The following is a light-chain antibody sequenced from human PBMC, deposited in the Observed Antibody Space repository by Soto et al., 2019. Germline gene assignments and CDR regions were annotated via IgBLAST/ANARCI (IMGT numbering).Light chain of an antibody. V-gene: IGKV1-5*01. Sequence: IEVTKSLSSPSAYAVDRVPITCRASQSISSYLNWYQHKPGKAPKFLIYDASSLESGVPSRFSVSRCGTEVNLTLCNRKTGDDSTYLGQQYNDYTRTFGQGTKVEI. J-gene: IGKJ1*01. CDR1: QSISSY. CDR3: QQYNDYTRT. CDR2: DAS.